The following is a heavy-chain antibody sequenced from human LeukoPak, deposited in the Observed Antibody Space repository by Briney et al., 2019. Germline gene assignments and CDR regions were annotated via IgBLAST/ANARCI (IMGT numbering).Heavy chain of an antibody. CDR2: IYHSGST. CDR1: GGSISSSNW. D-gene: IGHD3-10*01. Sequence: PSETLSLTCAVSGGSISSSNWWSWVRQPPGKGLEWIGEIYHSGSTNYNPSLKSRVTISVDKSKNQFSLKLSSVTAADTAVYYCARANTMVRDSPLDYWGQGTLVTVSS. CDR3: ARANTMVRDSPLDY. J-gene: IGHJ4*02. V-gene: IGHV4-4*02.